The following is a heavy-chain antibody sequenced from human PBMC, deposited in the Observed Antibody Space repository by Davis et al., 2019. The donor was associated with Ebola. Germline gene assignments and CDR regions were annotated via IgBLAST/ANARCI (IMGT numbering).Heavy chain of an antibody. CDR3: ARKDFGDYAYSDY. CDR1: GFTFKSFY. D-gene: IGHD4-17*01. Sequence: GESLKISCAASGFTFKSFYMNWVRQAPGGGLEWVASIKSDVSYIYYAASVRGRFTVSRDNAKNSLYLQMTSLRVEDTAVYYCARKDFGDYAYSDYWGHGTLVTVSS. J-gene: IGHJ4*01. CDR2: IKSDVSYI. V-gene: IGHV3-21*01.